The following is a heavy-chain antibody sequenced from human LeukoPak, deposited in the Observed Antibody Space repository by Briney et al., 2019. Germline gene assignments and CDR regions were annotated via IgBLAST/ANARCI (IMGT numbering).Heavy chain of an antibody. J-gene: IGHJ5*01. V-gene: IGHV1-2*02. CDR2: INPNSGGT. CDR3: ARDFLIDFWSGYNGFDP. Sequence: APVKVSCKASGYTFTGYYMHWVRQAPGQGLEWMGWINPNSGGTNYAQKFQGRVTMTRDTSISTAYMELSRLRSDDTAVYYCARDFLIDFWSGYNGFDPWGQGTLGNGSS. D-gene: IGHD3-3*01. CDR1: GYTFTGYY.